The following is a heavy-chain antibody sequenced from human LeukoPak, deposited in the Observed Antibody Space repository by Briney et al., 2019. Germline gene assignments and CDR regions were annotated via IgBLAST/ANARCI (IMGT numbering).Heavy chain of an antibody. CDR3: AKRVGFTPTY. CDR2: IGGSGGST. CDR1: GFTFSSYG. Sequence: GGTLRLSCAASGFTFSSYGMSWVRQAPGKGLEWVSAIGGSGGSTYYADSVKGRFTISRDNSKNTLYLQMNSLRAEDTAVYYCAKRVGFTPTYWGQGTLVTVSS. D-gene: IGHD1-26*01. J-gene: IGHJ4*02. V-gene: IGHV3-23*01.